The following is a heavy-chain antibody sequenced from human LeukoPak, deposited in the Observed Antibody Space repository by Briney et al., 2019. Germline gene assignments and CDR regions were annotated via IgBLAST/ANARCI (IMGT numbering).Heavy chain of an antibody. V-gene: IGHV3-23*01. CDR2: ISGSGGST. J-gene: IGHJ6*02. D-gene: IGHD3-3*01. Sequence: GGSLRPSCAASGFTFTSYAMSWVRQAPGKGLAWVSAISGSGGSTYYADSVKGRFTISRDNSKNTLYLQMNSLRAEDTAVYYCAKDKHYDFWSGSLYYYYGMDVWGQGTTVTVSS. CDR3: AKDKHYDFWSGSLYYYYGMDV. CDR1: GFTFTSYA.